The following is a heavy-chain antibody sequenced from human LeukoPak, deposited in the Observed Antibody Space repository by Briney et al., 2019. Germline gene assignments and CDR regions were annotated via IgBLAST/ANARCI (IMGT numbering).Heavy chain of an antibody. J-gene: IGHJ5*02. V-gene: IGHV1-2*02. CDR2: INPNSGGT. Sequence: ASVKVSCKASGYTFTGYYMHWVRQAPGQGLEWMGWINPNSGGTNYAQKVQGRVTMTRDMSTSTVYMTLSSLKSEDTAVYYCARGGQVAPQPGNWFDPWGQGTLVTVSS. CDR1: GYTFTGYY. D-gene: IGHD2-2*01. CDR3: ARGGQVAPQPGNWFDP.